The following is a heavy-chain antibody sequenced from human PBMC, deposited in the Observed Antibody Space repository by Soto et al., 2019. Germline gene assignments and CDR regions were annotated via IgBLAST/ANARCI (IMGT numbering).Heavy chain of an antibody. CDR2: ISAYNGNT. D-gene: IGHD5-18*01. V-gene: IGHV1-18*04. CDR1: GYTFTSYG. Sequence: GASVKVSCKASGYTFTSYGISWVRQAPGQGLEWMGWISAYNGNTNYAQKLQGRVTMTTDTSTSTAYMELRSLRSDDTAVYYCARRRNPGYSYGLNDYFDYWGQGTLVTVS. J-gene: IGHJ4*02. CDR3: ARRRNPGYSYGLNDYFDY.